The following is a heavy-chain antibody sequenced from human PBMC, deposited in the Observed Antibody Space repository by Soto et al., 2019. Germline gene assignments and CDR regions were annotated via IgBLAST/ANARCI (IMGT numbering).Heavy chain of an antibody. V-gene: IGHV4-4*07. D-gene: IGHD1-26*01. CDR3: ARTVGAEYYFDF. Sequence: QVQLQESGPGLVKPSETLSLTCTVSGDSMTKYYSSWIRQPAGKGLEWIGRVYMSGSTSYNPSLKSRVTLSIDTSNNHFSLDLKSVTAADTAVYYCARTVGAEYYFDFWGQGALVTVSS. CDR2: VYMSGST. J-gene: IGHJ4*02. CDR1: GDSMTKYY.